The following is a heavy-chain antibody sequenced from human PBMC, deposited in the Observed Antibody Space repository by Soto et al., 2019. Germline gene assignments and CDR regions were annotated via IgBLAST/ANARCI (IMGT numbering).Heavy chain of an antibody. CDR3: ARQDYAGASPRFDY. D-gene: IGHD4-17*01. Sequence: EVQLVESGGGLVKPGGSLRLSCAASGFIFSSYTMTWVRQAPGKGLEWVSSISSSSSNIEYADSVKGRFSVSRDNANNSLFPLIPSLAAEATAVYYCARQDYAGASPRFDYWGLGALVTVSS. CDR2: ISSSSSNI. CDR1: GFIFSSYT. V-gene: IGHV3-21*01. J-gene: IGHJ4*02.